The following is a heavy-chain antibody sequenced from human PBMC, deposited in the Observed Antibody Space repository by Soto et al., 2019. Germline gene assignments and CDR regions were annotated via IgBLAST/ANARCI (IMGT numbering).Heavy chain of an antibody. J-gene: IGHJ4*02. Sequence: QVQLVESGGGVVQPGRSLRLSCAASGFTFSSYAMHWVRQAPGKGLEWVAVISYDGSNKYYADSVKGRFTISRDNSKNTLYLQMNRLRAEDTAVYYCAMTTVVTPSFVDYWGQGTLVTVSS. CDR1: GFTFSSYA. CDR3: AMTTVVTPSFVDY. V-gene: IGHV3-30-3*01. CDR2: ISYDGSNK. D-gene: IGHD4-17*01.